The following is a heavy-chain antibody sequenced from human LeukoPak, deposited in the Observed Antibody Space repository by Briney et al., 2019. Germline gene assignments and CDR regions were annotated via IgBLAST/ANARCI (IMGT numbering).Heavy chain of an antibody. V-gene: IGHV4-61*02. J-gene: IGHJ6*03. Sequence: SQTLSLTCTVSGGSISSGSYYWSWIRQPAGKGLEWIGRIYTSGSTNYNPSLKSRVTISVDTSKNQFSLKLSSVTAADTAVYYCARVNGDQQLDDYYYYMDVWGKGTTVTVSS. CDR1: GGSISSGSYY. CDR3: ARVNGDQQLDDYYYYMDV. CDR2: IYTSGST. D-gene: IGHD2-2*01.